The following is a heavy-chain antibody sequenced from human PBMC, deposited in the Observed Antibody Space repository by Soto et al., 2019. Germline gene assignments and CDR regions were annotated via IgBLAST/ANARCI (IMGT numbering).Heavy chain of an antibody. Sequence: QTTLKESGPTLVKPTETLTLTCTVSGFPLSARGVGVGWIRQPPEKPLEWLAVIYWNDDKRYSPSLKSRLTITKDTSKNQVVLTMTNTDPVDTAKYYCAHSPWGSAPDYWGQGTLVTVSS. D-gene: IGHD3-16*01. J-gene: IGHJ4*02. CDR3: AHSPWGSAPDY. CDR2: IYWNDDK. V-gene: IGHV2-5*01. CDR1: GFPLSARGVG.